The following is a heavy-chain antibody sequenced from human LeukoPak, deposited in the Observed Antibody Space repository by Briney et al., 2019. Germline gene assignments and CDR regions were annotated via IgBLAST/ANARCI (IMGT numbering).Heavy chain of an antibody. CDR1: GFTFSSFS. Sequence: GGSLRLSCAASGFTFSSFSMNWVRQAPGKGLEWISYIGISSGNTKYADSVKGRFTISGDSAKSSLYLQMNSLRVEDTAVYYCARDHNYVFDNWGQGTLVTVSS. CDR2: IGISSGNT. J-gene: IGHJ4*02. CDR3: ARDHNYVFDN. D-gene: IGHD1-1*01. V-gene: IGHV3-48*04.